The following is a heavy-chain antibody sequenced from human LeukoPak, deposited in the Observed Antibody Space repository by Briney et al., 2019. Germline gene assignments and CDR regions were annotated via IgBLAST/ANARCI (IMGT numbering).Heavy chain of an antibody. CDR1: GYTFTSYG. V-gene: IGHV1-18*01. CDR2: ISPYKGST. J-gene: IGHJ6*03. D-gene: IGHD6-6*01. Sequence: ASVKVSCKTSGYTFTSYGISWVRQAPGHGLEWMGWISPYKGSTNYTQKLQGRVTITTDTSTSTAYMKMRSLRSDDTAVYYCARVAAARDYYFYYMDVWGKGTTVTVSS. CDR3: ARVAAARDYYFYYMDV.